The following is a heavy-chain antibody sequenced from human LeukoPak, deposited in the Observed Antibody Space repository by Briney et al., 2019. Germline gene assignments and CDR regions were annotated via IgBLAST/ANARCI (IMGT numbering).Heavy chain of an antibody. V-gene: IGHV3-66*01. CDR1: GFTVSSNY. CDR3: ASTVAASTSHYYYGMDV. CDR2: IYSGGST. J-gene: IGHJ6*02. Sequence: GGSLRLSCAASGFTVSSNYMSWVRQAPGKGLEWVSVIYSGGSTYYADSVKGRFTISRDNSKNTLYLQMNSLGAEDTAVYYCASTVAASTSHYYYGMDVWGQGTTVTVSS. D-gene: IGHD6-19*01.